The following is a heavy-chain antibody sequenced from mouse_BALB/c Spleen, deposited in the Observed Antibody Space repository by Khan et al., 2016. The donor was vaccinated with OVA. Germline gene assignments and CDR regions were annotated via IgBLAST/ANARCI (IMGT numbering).Heavy chain of an antibody. D-gene: IGHD4-1*01. Sequence: EVQLQESGGDLVKPGGSLKLSCAASGFTFSAYSMSWVRQTPDKRLEWVATISSGADYTYYPDGVKGRFTISRDNAKNTLYLQMSSLKSEDTAMYYCASLLTGSFAYWGQGTLVTVSA. J-gene: IGHJ3*01. CDR1: GFTFSAYS. V-gene: IGHV5-6*01. CDR3: ASLLTGSFAY. CDR2: ISSGADYT.